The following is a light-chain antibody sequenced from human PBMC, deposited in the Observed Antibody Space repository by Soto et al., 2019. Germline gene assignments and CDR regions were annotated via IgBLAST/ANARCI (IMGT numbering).Light chain of an antibody. Sequence: QPVLTQPPSVSGAPGQRVTISCTGSSSNIGAGFDVHWYQQFPGTAPKLLIYANSNRPSGVPDRFSGSKSGTSASLAITGLQAEDEADYYCQSYDSSLSGVVFGGGTQLTVL. CDR1: SSNIGAGFD. CDR2: ANS. V-gene: IGLV1-40*01. CDR3: QSYDSSLSGVV. J-gene: IGLJ2*01.